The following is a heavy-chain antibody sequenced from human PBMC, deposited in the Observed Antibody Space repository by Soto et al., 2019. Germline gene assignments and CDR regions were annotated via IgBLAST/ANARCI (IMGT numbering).Heavy chain of an antibody. CDR3: ATELEAFDI. D-gene: IGHD1-7*01. CDR2: IYHSGSP. Sequence: SETLSLTCAVSGGSISSGGYSWSWIRQPPGKGLEWIGYIYHSGSPYYNPSLKSRVTISVDRSKNQFSLKLSSVTAADTAVYYCATELEAFDIWGHGTMVTVSS. CDR1: GGSISSGGYS. V-gene: IGHV4-30-2*01. J-gene: IGHJ3*02.